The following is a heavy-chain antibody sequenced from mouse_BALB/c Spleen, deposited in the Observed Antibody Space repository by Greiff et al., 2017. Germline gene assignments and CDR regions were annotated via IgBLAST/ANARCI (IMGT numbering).Heavy chain of an antibody. Sequence: EVKLVESGPELVKPGASVKISCKASGYTFTDYNMHWVKQSHGKSLEWIGYIYPYNGGTGYNQKFKSKATLTVDNSSSTAYMELRSLTSEDSAVYYCARDYGTPYYAMDYWGQGTSVTVSS. CDR3: ARDYGTPYYAMDY. J-gene: IGHJ4*01. CDR2: IYPYNGGT. V-gene: IGHV1S29*02. D-gene: IGHD1-1*01. CDR1: GYTFTDYN.